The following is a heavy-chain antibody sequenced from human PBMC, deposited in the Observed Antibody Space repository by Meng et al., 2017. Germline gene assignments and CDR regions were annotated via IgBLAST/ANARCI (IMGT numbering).Heavy chain of an antibody. CDR2: INPRSGDT. CDR1: GYTFTSYD. Sequence: ASVMVSCKASGYTFTSYDINWVRQAPGQGLEWMGRINPRSGDTNSAQKFQGRVTMTRDTSISTAYMELSSLRSDDTAVYYCAREIGGAGYHWGQGTLVTVSS. CDR3: AREIGGAGYH. D-gene: IGHD5-12*01. J-gene: IGHJ4*02. V-gene: IGHV1-2*06.